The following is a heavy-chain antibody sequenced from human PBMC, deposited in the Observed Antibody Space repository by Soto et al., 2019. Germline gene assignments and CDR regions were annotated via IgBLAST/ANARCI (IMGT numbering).Heavy chain of an antibody. Sequence: ASVKVSCKTSGYNFLNYGMSWVRQAPGQGPEWMGWISVYHGNTIYAQNFQGRVTMTADTSTSTAYMELTSLRSDDTGVYYCARDHGGATMALLYWGQGTLVTVSS. J-gene: IGHJ4*02. CDR1: GYNFLNYG. D-gene: IGHD3-10*01. CDR2: ISVYHGNT. CDR3: ARDHGGATMALLY. V-gene: IGHV1-18*04.